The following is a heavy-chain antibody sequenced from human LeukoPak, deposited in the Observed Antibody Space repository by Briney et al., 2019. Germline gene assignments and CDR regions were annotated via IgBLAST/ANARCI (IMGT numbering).Heavy chain of an antibody. J-gene: IGHJ4*02. V-gene: IGHV1-69*13. CDR2: IIPIFGTA. CDR3: ARDVNTPEYYFDY. CDR1: GGTFSSYA. Sequence: SVKVSCKASGGTFSSYAISWVRQVPGQGLEWMGGIIPIFGTANYAQKFQGRVTITADESTSTAYMELSSLRSEDTAVYYCARDVNTPEYYFDYWGQGTLVTVSS. D-gene: IGHD1/OR15-1a*01.